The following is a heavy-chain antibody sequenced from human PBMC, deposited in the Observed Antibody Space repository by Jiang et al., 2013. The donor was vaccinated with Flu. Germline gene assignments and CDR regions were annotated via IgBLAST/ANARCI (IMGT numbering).Heavy chain of an antibody. CDR1: GFMFSHYG. V-gene: IGHV3-30*03. J-gene: IGHJ6*02. Sequence: VQLVESGGGVVQPGRSLRLSCAASGFMFSHYGMHWVRQAPGKGLEGVALISHDGTDIYYADSVRGRFTISRDNSKNILSLQMNNLRGDDTAVYYCARERYLDASGYYYYYYGSGRRGAKGPRSPSP. D-gene: IGHD3-22*01. CDR2: ISHDGTDI. CDR3: ARERYLDASGYYYYYYGSGRR.